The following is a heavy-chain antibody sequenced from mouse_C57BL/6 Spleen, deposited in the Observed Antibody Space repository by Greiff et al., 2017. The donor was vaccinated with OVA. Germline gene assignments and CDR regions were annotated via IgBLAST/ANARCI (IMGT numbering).Heavy chain of an antibody. D-gene: IGHD1-1*01. CDR2: IDPSDSYT. Sequence: VQLQQPGAELVKPGASVKLSCKASGYTFTSYWMQWVKQRPGQGLEWIGEIDPSDSYTNYNQKFKGKATLTVDTSSSTAYMQLSSLTSEDSAVYYCARSYGSLDYWGQGTTLTVSS. CDR1: GYTFTSYW. CDR3: ARSYGSLDY. J-gene: IGHJ2*01. V-gene: IGHV1-50*01.